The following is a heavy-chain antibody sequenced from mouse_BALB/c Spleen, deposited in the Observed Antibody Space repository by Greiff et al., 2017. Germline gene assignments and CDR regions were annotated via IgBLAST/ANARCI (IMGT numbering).Heavy chain of an antibody. CDR1: GFTFSSYG. CDR2: ISSGGSYT. J-gene: IGHJ4*01. D-gene: IGHD4-1*01. V-gene: IGHV5-6*02. CDR3: AREARTGTGAMDY. Sequence: EVKLVESGGDLVKPGGSLKLSCAASGFTFSSYGMSWVRQTPDKRLEWVATISSGGSYTYYPDSVKGRFTISRDNAKNTLYLQMSSLKSEDTAMYYCAREARTGTGAMDYWGQGTSVTVSS.